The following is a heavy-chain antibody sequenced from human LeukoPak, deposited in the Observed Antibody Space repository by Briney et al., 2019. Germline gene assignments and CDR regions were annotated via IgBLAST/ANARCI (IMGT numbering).Heavy chain of an antibody. CDR2: IYYSGDT. CDR1: GGSISSGGYY. D-gene: IGHD3-9*01. Sequence: SETLSLTCTVSGGSISSGGYYWSWIRQHPGKGLEWIGYIYYSGDTYYNPSLKSRVTISVDTSKNQFSLRLSSVTAADTAVYFCARDNTYDILTEQSSGMDVWGQGTTVTVSS. CDR3: ARDNTYDILTEQSSGMDV. J-gene: IGHJ6*02. V-gene: IGHV4-31*03.